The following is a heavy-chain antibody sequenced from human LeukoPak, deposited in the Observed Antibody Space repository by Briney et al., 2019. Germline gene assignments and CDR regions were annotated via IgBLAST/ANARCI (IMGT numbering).Heavy chain of an antibody. CDR1: GFTFSSYS. CDR3: ARGGRITLDAFDI. J-gene: IGHJ3*02. CDR2: ISSSSSYI. Sequence: NPGGSLRLSCAASGFTFSSYSMNWVRQAPGKGLEWVSSISSSSSYIYYADSVKGRFTISRDNAKNTLYLQMNSLRAEDTAVYYCARGGRITLDAFDIWGQGTMVTVSS. V-gene: IGHV3-21*01. D-gene: IGHD3-3*01.